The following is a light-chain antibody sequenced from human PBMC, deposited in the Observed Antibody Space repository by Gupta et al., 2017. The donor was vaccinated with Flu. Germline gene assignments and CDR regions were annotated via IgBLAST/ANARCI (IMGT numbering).Light chain of an antibody. CDR3: QQDNSYPWT. CDR1: QTISTW. J-gene: IGKJ1*01. Sequence: PSTLSASIGDRVTITCRASQTISTWLAWSQHKPGKAPKLLIYKASRLDPGVPSRFSGNGSGTEFTLTISALQPDDFATYYCQQDNSYPWTFGQGTKVEIK. V-gene: IGKV1-5*03. CDR2: KAS.